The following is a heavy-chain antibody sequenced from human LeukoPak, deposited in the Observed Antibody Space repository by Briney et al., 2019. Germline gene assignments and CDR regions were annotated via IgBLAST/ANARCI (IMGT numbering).Heavy chain of an antibody. CDR1: GGSISTYY. Sequence: SETLSLTCTVSGGSISTYYWSWVRQPPGKGLEWIGYIHYSGTTNYNPSLKNRVTISLDTSKNQFSLDVSSVTAADTAVYYCARMGGYSGYATHWGQGALVTVSS. CDR3: ARMGGYSGYATH. V-gene: IGHV4-59*08. J-gene: IGHJ4*02. CDR2: IHYSGTT. D-gene: IGHD5-12*01.